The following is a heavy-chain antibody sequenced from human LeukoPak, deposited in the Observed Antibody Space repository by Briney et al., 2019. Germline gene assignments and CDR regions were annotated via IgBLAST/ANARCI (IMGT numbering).Heavy chain of an antibody. CDR1: GGSISSSSYY. D-gene: IGHD4-17*01. Sequence: SETLSLTCTVSGGSISSSSYYWGWIRQPPGKGLEWIGSIYYSGSTYHNPSLKSRVTISVDRSKNQFSLKLSSVTAADTAVYYCARVGYGDYGADYWGQGTLVTVSS. V-gene: IGHV4-39*07. CDR3: ARVGYGDYGADY. J-gene: IGHJ4*02. CDR2: IYYSGST.